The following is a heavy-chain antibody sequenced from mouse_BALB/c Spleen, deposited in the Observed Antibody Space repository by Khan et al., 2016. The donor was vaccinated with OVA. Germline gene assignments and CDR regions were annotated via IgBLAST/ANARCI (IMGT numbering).Heavy chain of an antibody. CDR3: AKVYGGDFDY. CDR1: GYSITSDYA. Sequence: LESGPGLVKPSQSLSLICTVTGYSITSDYAWNWIRQFPGNKLEWMGFISYSGNTKYNPSLKSRISITRDTSKNQFFLQLNSVTTEDTATYYLAKVYGGDFDYWGHGTTLTGSS. CDR2: ISYSGNT. J-gene: IGHJ2*01. V-gene: IGHV3-2*02. D-gene: IGHD1-1*01.